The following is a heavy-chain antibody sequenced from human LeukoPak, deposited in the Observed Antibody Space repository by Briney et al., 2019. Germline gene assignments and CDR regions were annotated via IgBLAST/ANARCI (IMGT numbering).Heavy chain of an antibody. V-gene: IGHV4-59*01. CDR2: NYYSGST. Sequence: PSETLSLTCTVSGGSISSCYWSWIRQPPGKGLEWIGYNYYSGSTNYNPSLKSRVTISVDTSKNQFSLKLSSVTAADTAVYYCARDRFGSSSWRGYNWFDPWGQGTLVTVSS. CDR3: ARDRFGSSSWRGYNWFDP. D-gene: IGHD6-13*01. CDR1: GGSISSCY. J-gene: IGHJ5*02.